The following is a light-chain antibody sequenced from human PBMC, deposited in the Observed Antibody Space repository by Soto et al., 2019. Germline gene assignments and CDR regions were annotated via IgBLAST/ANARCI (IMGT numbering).Light chain of an antibody. CDR2: DVS. Sequence: SALPPPAPLFGAPGQAITISRTGNRSDVGGYNYVSRYQQHPGKAPKLMIYDVSNRPSGVSNRFSGSKSGNTASLTISGLQAEDEADYYCSSYTSSSTEVFGTGTQVTV. CDR3: SSYTSSSTEV. V-gene: IGLV2-14*03. CDR1: RSDVGGYNY. J-gene: IGLJ1*01.